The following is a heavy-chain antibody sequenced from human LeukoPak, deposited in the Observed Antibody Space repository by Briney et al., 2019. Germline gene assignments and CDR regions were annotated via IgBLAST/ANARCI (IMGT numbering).Heavy chain of an antibody. CDR1: GGSISSSSYY. J-gene: IGHJ6*03. Sequence: SSETLSLTCTVSGGSISSSSYYWGWIRQPPGKGLEWIGSIYYSGSTYYNPSLKSRVTISVDASKNQFSLKLSSVTAADTAVYYCARDRGYRYMDVWGKGTTVTISS. CDR2: IYYSGST. V-gene: IGHV4-39*07. CDR3: ARDRGYRYMDV. D-gene: IGHD3-10*01.